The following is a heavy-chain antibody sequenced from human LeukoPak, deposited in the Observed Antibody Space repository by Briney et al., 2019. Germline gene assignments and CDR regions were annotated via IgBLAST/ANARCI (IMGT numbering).Heavy chain of an antibody. V-gene: IGHV3-21*01. CDR1: GFTFSSYS. D-gene: IGHD3-3*01. CDR3: ARVFIPGGFARFLEWGRYYYYYMDV. J-gene: IGHJ6*03. CDR2: ISSSSSYI. Sequence: GGSLRLSCAASGFTFSSYSMNWVRQAPGKGLEWVSSISSSSSYIYYADSVKGRFTISRDNAKNSLYLQMNSLRAEDTAVYYCARVFIPGGFARFLEWGRYYYYYMDVWGKGTTVTVSS.